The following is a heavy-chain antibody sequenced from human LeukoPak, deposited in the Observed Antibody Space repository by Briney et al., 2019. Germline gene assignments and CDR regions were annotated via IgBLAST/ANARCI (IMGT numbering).Heavy chain of an antibody. V-gene: IGHV1-2*02. CDR1: GYTFTGYY. J-gene: IGHJ4*02. Sequence: ASVKVSCKASGYTFTGYYMHWVRQAPGQGLEWMGWINPNSGGTNYAQKFQGRVTMTRDTSISTAYMELSRLRSDDTAVYYCARGVGGSGSYYILYFDCWGQGTLVTVSS. CDR3: ARGVGGSGSYYILYFDC. CDR2: INPNSGGT. D-gene: IGHD3-10*01.